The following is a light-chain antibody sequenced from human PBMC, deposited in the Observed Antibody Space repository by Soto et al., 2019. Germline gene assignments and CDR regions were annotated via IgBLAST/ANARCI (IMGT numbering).Light chain of an antibody. Sequence: EIVLTQSQLNLSLSPGERATLSCRASQSVSSYLAWYQQKPGQAPRLLIYDASNRATGIPARFSGSGSGTDFTLTISSLEPEDFAVYYCQQRKNWQVTFGQGTRLEIK. CDR2: DAS. CDR3: QQRKNWQVT. V-gene: IGKV3-11*01. J-gene: IGKJ5*01. CDR1: QSVSSY.